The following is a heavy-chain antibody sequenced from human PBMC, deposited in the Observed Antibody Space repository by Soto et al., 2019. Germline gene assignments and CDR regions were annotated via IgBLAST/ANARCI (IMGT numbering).Heavy chain of an antibody. V-gene: IGHV3-11*01. CDR3: ARVERGITIFGVVIPPFDY. CDR2: ISSSGSTI. CDR1: GFTFSDYY. J-gene: IGHJ4*02. D-gene: IGHD3-3*01. Sequence: QVQLVESGGGLVKPGGSLRLSCAASGFTFSDYYMSWIRQAPGKGLEWVSSISSSGSTIYYADSVKGRFTSSRDNAKTSLYLEINSLRAEETAVYYCARVERGITIFGVVIPPFDYWGQGTLVTVSS.